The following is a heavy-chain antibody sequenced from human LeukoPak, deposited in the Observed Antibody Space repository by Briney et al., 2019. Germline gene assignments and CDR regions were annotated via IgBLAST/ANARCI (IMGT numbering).Heavy chain of an antibody. Sequence: GGSLRLSCAASGFTFDDYGMSWVRQAPGKGLEWVSGINWNGGSIGYADSVKGRFTISRDNAKNSLYLQMNSLRAEDTALYHCAREAYCGGDCYSRERYFDYWGQGTLVTVSS. CDR2: INWNGGSI. D-gene: IGHD2-21*02. CDR1: GFTFDDYG. V-gene: IGHV3-20*01. CDR3: AREAYCGGDCYSRERYFDY. J-gene: IGHJ4*02.